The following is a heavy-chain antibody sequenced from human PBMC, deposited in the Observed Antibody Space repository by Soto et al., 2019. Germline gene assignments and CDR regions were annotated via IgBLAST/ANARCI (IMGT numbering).Heavy chain of an antibody. V-gene: IGHV2-5*02. CDR3: VRASGGGNSAYFDY. Sequence: QITLKESGPTLVKPTQTLTLTCTFSGFSLSSSDVGVGWIRQPPGKALEWLALIYWDDDKRYSPSLKSRLTITKAPSRNQVVLTVTNLDPVYTATYYCVRASGGGNSAYFDYWGQGTLVTVSS. D-gene: IGHD2-21*02. CDR1: GFSLSSSDVG. J-gene: IGHJ4*02. CDR2: IYWDDDK.